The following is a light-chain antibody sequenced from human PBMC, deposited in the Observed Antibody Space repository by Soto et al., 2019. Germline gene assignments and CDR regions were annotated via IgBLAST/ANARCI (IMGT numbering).Light chain of an antibody. CDR3: SSFGGSNDVL. V-gene: IGLV2-8*01. CDR2: DVN. CDR1: SSDVGGNKF. Sequence: QSALTQPPSASGSPGQSVTISCTGTSSDVGGNKFVSWYQQHPGKAPRLIIYDVNRRPSGVPDRFSGSKSGNTASLTVSGLQDEDEADYYCSSFGGSNDVLFGGGTKLTVL. J-gene: IGLJ2*01.